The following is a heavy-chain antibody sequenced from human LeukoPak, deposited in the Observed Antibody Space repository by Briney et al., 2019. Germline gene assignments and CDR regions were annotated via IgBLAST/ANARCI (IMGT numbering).Heavy chain of an antibody. D-gene: IGHD2-2*01. Sequence: GGSLRLSCAASGFTFSGSAMHWVRQASGKGLEWVGRIRSKANSYATAYAASVKGRFTISRDDSKNTEYLQMNSLKTEDTAMYYCTSGGYCSSTSCYGENWGQGTLVTVSS. J-gene: IGHJ4*02. CDR1: GFTFSGSA. CDR2: IRSKANSYAT. CDR3: TSGGYCSSTSCYGEN. V-gene: IGHV3-73*01.